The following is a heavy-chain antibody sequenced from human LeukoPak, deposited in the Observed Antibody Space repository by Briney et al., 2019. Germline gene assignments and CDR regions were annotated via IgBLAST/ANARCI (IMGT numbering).Heavy chain of an antibody. D-gene: IGHD5-12*01. Sequence: TGGSLRLSCAASGFTFSSYWMSWVRQAPGKGLEWVANIKQDGSEKYYVDSVKGRFTISRDNAKNSLYLQMNSLRAEDTAVYYCARVPWETGYDYYYYYGMDVWGQGTTVTVSS. CDR1: GFTFSSYW. J-gene: IGHJ6*02. CDR2: IKQDGSEK. V-gene: IGHV3-7*01. CDR3: ARVPWETGYDYYYYYGMDV.